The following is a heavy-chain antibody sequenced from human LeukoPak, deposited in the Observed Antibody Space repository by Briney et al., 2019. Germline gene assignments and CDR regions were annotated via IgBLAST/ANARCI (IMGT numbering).Heavy chain of an antibody. V-gene: IGHV1-2*02. CDR3: ARDGTMVRGVTPYYYYMDV. Sequence: VKVSCKASGYTFTDYYIHWVRQAPGQGLEWMGWINPDSGGTNYAQKFQGRVTMTRDTSISTAYMELSRLRSDDTAVYYCARDGTMVRGVTPYYYYMDVWGKGTTVTISS. D-gene: IGHD3-10*01. CDR2: INPDSGGT. CDR1: GYTFTDYY. J-gene: IGHJ6*03.